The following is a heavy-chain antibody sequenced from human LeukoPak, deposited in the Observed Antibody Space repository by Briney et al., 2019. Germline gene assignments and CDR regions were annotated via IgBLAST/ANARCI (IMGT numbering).Heavy chain of an antibody. D-gene: IGHD3-10*01. CDR1: GGTFSSYA. V-gene: IGHV1-69*05. J-gene: IGHJ4*02. Sequence: ASVKVSCKASGGTFSSYAISWVRQAPGQGLEWMGGIIPIFGTANYAQKFQGRVTITTDESTSTAYMELSSLRSEDTAVNYWARDPVGISRGGYFDYWGQGALVTVSS. CDR2: IIPIFGTA. CDR3: ARDPVGISRGGYFDY.